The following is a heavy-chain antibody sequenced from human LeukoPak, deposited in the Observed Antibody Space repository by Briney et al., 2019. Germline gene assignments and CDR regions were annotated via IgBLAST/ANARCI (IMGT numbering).Heavy chain of an antibody. CDR2: FSYSGST. CDR3: ASYISTPGRRNLDC. V-gene: IGHV4-59*01. Sequence: PSETLSLTCTVSRGSISNYYWGWIRQPPGKGLEWIGFFSYSGSTNYNPSLKSRVTISVDTSKNQFSLKLTSVTAADTAVYYCASYISTPGRRNLDCWGQGTLVTVSS. J-gene: IGHJ4*02. D-gene: IGHD6-13*01. CDR1: RGSISNYY.